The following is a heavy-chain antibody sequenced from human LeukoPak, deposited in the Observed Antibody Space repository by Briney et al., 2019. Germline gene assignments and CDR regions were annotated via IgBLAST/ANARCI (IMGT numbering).Heavy chain of an antibody. J-gene: IGHJ4*02. D-gene: IGHD6-13*01. V-gene: IGHV1-8*01. CDR1: GYTFTSYD. Sequence: ASVKISCKASGYTFTSYDINWVRQATGQGLEWMGWMNPNSGNSGYAQKFQGRVTMTRNTSISTAYMELSSLRSEDTAVYYCARAASYSSSGKTRKNYYFDYWGQGTLVTVSS. CDR2: MNPNSGNS. CDR3: ARAASYSSSGKTRKNYYFDY.